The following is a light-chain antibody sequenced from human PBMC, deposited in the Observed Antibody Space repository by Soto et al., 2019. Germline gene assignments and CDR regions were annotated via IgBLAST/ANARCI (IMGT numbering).Light chain of an antibody. CDR1: SSDVGSYNT. CDR2: DVN. J-gene: IGLJ1*01. CDR3: SSFTSSTSYV. Sequence: QSALTQPASVSGSPGQSIAISCTGTSSDVGSYNTVSWYQQYPGKAPKLMIHDVNNLPSGISDRFSGSKSGNTASLTITELQVEDEADYYCSSFTSSTSYVFGTGTKVTVL. V-gene: IGLV2-14*03.